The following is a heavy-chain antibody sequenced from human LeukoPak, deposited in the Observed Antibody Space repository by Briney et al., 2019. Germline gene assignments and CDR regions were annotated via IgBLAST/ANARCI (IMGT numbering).Heavy chain of an antibody. Sequence: PGGSLRLSCAASGFTFRDSAMTWVRQAPGKGLEWVSAISTSGSSTYYADSVKGRFTISRDNSKNTVNLQMNSLRAEDTAVYYCAKRGTSLRAVDHWGQGTLVTVSS. CDR3: AKRGTSLRAVDH. V-gene: IGHV3-23*01. CDR1: GFTFRDSA. CDR2: ISTSGSST. J-gene: IGHJ4*02. D-gene: IGHD4-17*01.